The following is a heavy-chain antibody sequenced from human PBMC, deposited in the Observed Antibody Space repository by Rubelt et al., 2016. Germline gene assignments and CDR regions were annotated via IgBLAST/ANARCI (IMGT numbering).Heavy chain of an antibody. D-gene: IGHD6-6*01. CDR2: ITPRGGT. CDR1: GGSFSGYY. V-gene: IGHV4-34*13. Sequence: GGSFSGYYGIWVRQPPGKGLEWLLEITPRGGTDYTPSLKSRVFMSVDLSKNQFFLRLSSVTAPDTALYFCAGGEVAARLGSWGQGTLVTVSS. CDR3: AGGEVAARLGS. J-gene: IGHJ5*02.